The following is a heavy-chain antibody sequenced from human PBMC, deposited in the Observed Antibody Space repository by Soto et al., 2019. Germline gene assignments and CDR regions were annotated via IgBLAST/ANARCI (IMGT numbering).Heavy chain of an antibody. CDR2: IYWDDDM. CDR3: AHSLIPNWGSRGAFDY. J-gene: IGHJ4*02. D-gene: IGHD7-27*01. Sequence: QITLKESGPTLVKPTQTLTLTCTFSGFSLSTSGVGLGWIRQPPGKALEWLALIYWDDDMRYSPSLKSRLTISKDTSKKQVVLTMTYIDPVDTATYYCAHSLIPNWGSRGAFDYWGQGTLVTVSS. CDR1: GFSLSTSGVG. V-gene: IGHV2-5*02.